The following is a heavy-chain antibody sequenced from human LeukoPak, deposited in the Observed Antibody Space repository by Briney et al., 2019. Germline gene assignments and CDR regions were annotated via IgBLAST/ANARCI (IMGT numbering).Heavy chain of an antibody. CDR1: GGTLSCYG. J-gene: IGHJ5*02. CDR3: ARDGYSSTTNWFDP. CDR2: IIPIFGTA. V-gene: IGHV1-69*13. Sequence: VASVKVSFKASGGTLSCYGISWVRQAHGQGLEWMGVIIPIFGTANYAQKFQSRVTITADESTSTAYMELSSLSSEDTAEYYCARDGYSSTTNWFDPWGQGTLVTVSS. D-gene: IGHD6-13*01.